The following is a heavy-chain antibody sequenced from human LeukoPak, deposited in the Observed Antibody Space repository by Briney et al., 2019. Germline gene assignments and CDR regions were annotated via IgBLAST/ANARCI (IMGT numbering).Heavy chain of an antibody. Sequence: TGGSLRLSCGASGFTFSSYAMSWVRQAPGKGLEWVSVISDSGGNTYYTDSVKGRFTISRDNSKNTLYLQMNSLRAEDTAVYYCAKDSRITMIVVVITFFDYWGQGTLVTVSS. CDR2: ISDSGGNT. V-gene: IGHV3-23*01. D-gene: IGHD3-22*01. J-gene: IGHJ4*02. CDR1: GFTFSSYA. CDR3: AKDSRITMIVVVITFFDY.